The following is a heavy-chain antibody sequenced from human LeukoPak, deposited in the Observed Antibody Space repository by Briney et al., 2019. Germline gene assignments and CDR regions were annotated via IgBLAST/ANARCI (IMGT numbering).Heavy chain of an antibody. Sequence: GGSLRLSCAASGFTFSSYSMNWVRQAPGKGLEWVSSISSSSSYIYYADSVKGRFTISSDNAKNSLYLQMNSLRAEDTAVYYCARSSWPRYYFDYWGQGTLVTVSS. D-gene: IGHD5-12*01. V-gene: IGHV3-21*01. CDR2: ISSSSSYI. CDR1: GFTFSSYS. J-gene: IGHJ4*02. CDR3: ARSSWPRYYFDY.